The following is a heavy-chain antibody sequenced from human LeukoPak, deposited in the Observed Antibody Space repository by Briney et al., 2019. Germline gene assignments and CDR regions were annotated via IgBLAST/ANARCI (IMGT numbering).Heavy chain of an antibody. CDR2: ISGSGGST. CDR3: AKVRWDNSGWYYLDD. Sequence: PGRSLRLSCAASGFTFSSYGMSWVRQAPGKGLEWVSAISGSGGSTYYADSVKGRFTISRDNSKSTLYLQMNSLRAEDTAVYYCAKVRWDNSGWYYLDDWGQGTLVTVSS. D-gene: IGHD6-19*01. J-gene: IGHJ4*02. CDR1: GFTFSSYG. V-gene: IGHV3-23*01.